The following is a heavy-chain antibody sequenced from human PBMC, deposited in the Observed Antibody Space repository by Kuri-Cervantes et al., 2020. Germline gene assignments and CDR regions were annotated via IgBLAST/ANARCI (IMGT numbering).Heavy chain of an antibody. CDR1: GFTFSSYA. V-gene: IGHV3-23*01. Sequence: GGSLRLSCAASGFTFSSYAMSWVRQAPGKGLEWVSAISGSGGSTYYADSVKGRFTISRDNSKNTLYLQMNSLRAEDTAVYYCARDGVAVAGTPLYYYYGMDVWGQGTTVTVSS. CDR2: ISGSGGST. CDR3: ARDGVAVAGTPLYYYYGMDV. J-gene: IGHJ6*02. D-gene: IGHD6-19*01.